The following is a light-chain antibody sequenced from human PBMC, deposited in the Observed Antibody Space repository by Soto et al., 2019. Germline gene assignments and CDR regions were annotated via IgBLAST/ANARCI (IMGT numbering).Light chain of an antibody. CDR2: GAS. CDR3: QQYGDSPRT. J-gene: IGKJ1*01. CDR1: QSVSNNY. Sequence: EIVLTQSPGTLSWSPGERATLSCRASQSVSNNYFAWYQQKPGQAPRLLIYGASGRATGIPDRFSGSGSGTDFILTISRLEPEDFVVYYCQQYGDSPRTFGQGTKVEIK. V-gene: IGKV3-20*01.